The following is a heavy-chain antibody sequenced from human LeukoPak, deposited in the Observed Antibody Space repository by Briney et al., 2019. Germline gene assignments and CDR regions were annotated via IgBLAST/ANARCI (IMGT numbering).Heavy chain of an antibody. Sequence: SETLSLTCAVYGGSFSGYYWSWIRQPPGKGREWIGEINHSGSTNYNPSLKSRVTISVDTSKNQFSLKLSSVTAADTAVYYCARSGQYCSGGSCYPGGLDYWGQGTLVTVSS. CDR1: GGSFSGYY. J-gene: IGHJ4*02. CDR3: ARSGQYCSGGSCYPGGLDY. D-gene: IGHD2-15*01. CDR2: INHSGST. V-gene: IGHV4-34*01.